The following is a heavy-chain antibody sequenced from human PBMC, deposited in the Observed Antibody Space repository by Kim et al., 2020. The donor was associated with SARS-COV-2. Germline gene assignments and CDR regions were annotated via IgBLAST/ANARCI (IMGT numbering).Heavy chain of an antibody. V-gene: IGHV3-30*04. J-gene: IGHJ4*02. CDR1: GFTFSSYQ. Sequence: GGSLRLSCASSGFTFSSYQMNWVRQAPGKGLEWLALISTDGNREYYPDSVEGRFTISRDNSKNTLYLQMNSLRPEDTAVYYCARDNYHDKFDNWGQGTLV. D-gene: IGHD3-22*01. CDR3: ARDNYHDKFDN. CDR2: ISTDGNRE.